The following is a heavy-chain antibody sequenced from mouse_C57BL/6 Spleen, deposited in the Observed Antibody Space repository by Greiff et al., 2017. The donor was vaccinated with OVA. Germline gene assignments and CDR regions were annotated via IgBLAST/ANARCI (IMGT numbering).Heavy chain of an antibody. CDR2: ISNGGGST. J-gene: IGHJ2*01. V-gene: IGHV5-12*01. CDR3: ARQGGYYYFDY. D-gene: IGHD2-3*01. CDR1: GFTFSDYY. Sequence: EVKVEESGGGLVQPGGSLKLSCAASGFTFSDYYMYWVRQTPEKRLEWVAYISNGGGSTYYPDTVKGRFTISRDNAKNTLYLQMSRLKSEDTAMYYCARQGGYYYFDYWGQGTTLTVSS.